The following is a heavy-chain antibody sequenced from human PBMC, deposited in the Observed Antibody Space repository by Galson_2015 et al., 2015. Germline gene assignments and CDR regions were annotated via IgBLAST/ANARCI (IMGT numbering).Heavy chain of an antibody. CDR2: IIPIFGTA. CDR1: GGTFSSYA. CDR3: ARAGKFRDCSSTSCPLRIGGYYYYYMDV. J-gene: IGHJ6*03. D-gene: IGHD2-2*01. Sequence: SVKVSCKASGGTFSSYAISWVRQAPGQGLEWMGGIIPIFGTANYAQKFQGRVTITADESTSTAYMELSSLRSEDTAVYYCARAGKFRDCSSTSCPLRIGGYYYYYMDVWGKGTTVTVSS. V-gene: IGHV1-69*13.